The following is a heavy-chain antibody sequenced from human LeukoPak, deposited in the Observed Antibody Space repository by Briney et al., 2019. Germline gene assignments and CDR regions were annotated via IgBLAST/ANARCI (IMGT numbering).Heavy chain of an antibody. CDR1: GYTFTDYY. J-gene: IGHJ6*02. CDR3: ARDYNSSGNYGMDV. CDR2: INPNSGGT. V-gene: IGHV1-2*02. Sequence: ASVKVSCKASGYTFTDYYMHSVRQAPGQGLEWMGWINPNSGGTNYAQKFHGRVTMTRDASNSTAYMELNRLRSDDTAVYSCARDYNSSGNYGMDVWGQGTTVTVSS. D-gene: IGHD3-22*01.